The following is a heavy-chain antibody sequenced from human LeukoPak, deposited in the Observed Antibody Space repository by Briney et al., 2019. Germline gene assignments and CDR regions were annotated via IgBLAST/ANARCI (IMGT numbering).Heavy chain of an antibody. CDR1: GFSLRTSGVG. CDR3: VHRDTAMVTGYFDY. V-gene: IGHV2-5*02. D-gene: IGHD5-18*01. CDR2: IYWDDDK. J-gene: IGHJ4*02. Sequence: ESGPTLVNPTQTLTLTCTFSGFSLRTSGVGVGWIRQPPGKALEWLAAIYWDDDKRYSPSLKSRLTITKDTSKKQVVLTMTNMDPVDTATYYCVHRDTAMVTGYFDYWGQGTLVTVSS.